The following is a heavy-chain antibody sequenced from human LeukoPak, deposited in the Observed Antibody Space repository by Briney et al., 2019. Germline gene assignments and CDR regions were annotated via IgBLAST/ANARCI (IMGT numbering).Heavy chain of an antibody. V-gene: IGHV3-33*01. J-gene: IGHJ6*02. D-gene: IGHD6-19*01. CDR1: GFTFSSYG. CDR2: IWYGGGNN. Sequence: GGTLSLSCAASGFTFSSYGMDWVRQAPGKGLVWVAVIWYGGGNNYYEDSVKGRFTISRDNSKNTLYLKMNSLRAEDTAVYYCARARYSSGWLYYYYGMDVWGQGTTVTVSS. CDR3: ARARYSSGWLYYYYGMDV.